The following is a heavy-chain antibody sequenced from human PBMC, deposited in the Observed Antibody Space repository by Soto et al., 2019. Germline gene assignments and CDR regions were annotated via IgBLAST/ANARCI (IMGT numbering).Heavy chain of an antibody. Sequence: SGPTLVNPTQTLTLTCTVSGFSLSTSGVGVGWIRQPPGKAPEWLALIFWDDDERYSPSLKSRLTITKDTSKNHVVLTMTNMDPVDTATYYCAHSSSNTSSWPFDYWGQGNLVTVSS. CDR2: IFWDDDE. V-gene: IGHV2-5*02. D-gene: IGHD2-2*01. CDR3: AHSSSNTSSWPFDY. J-gene: IGHJ4*02. CDR1: GFSLSTSGVG.